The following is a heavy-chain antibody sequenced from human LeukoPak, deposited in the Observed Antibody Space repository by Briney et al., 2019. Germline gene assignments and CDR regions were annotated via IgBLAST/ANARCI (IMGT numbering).Heavy chain of an antibody. D-gene: IGHD3-3*01. J-gene: IGHJ3*02. CDR3: ARDPPAYYDFWSGYRRSPDAFDI. Sequence: SVKVSCKXSGGTFISYTISWVRQAPGQGLEWMGRIIPILGIANYAQEFQGRVTITADKSTSTAYMELSSLRSEDTAVYYCARDPPAYYDFWSGYRRSPDAFDIWGQGTMVTVSP. CDR2: IIPILGIA. CDR1: GGTFISYT. V-gene: IGHV1-69*04.